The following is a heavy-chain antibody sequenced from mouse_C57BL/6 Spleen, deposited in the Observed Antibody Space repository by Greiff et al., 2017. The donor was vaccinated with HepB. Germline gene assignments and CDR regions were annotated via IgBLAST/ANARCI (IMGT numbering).Heavy chain of an antibody. CDR2: IDPSDSYT. CDR1: GYTFTSYW. CDR3: ARRGYGSSSYWYFDV. V-gene: IGHV1-69*01. D-gene: IGHD1-1*01. J-gene: IGHJ1*03. Sequence: QVQLQQPGAELVMPGASVKLSCKASGYTFTSYWMHWVKQRPGQGLEWIGEIDPSDSYTNYNQKFKGKSTLTVDKSSSTAYMQLSSLTSEDSAVYYCARRGYGSSSYWYFDVWGTGTTVTVSS.